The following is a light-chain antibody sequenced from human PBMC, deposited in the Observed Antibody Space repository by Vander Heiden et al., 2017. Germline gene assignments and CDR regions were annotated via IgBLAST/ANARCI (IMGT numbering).Light chain of an antibody. J-gene: IGLJ2*01. V-gene: IGLV3-25*03. CDR1: QWPKKY. CDR3: QSEDSSGTYWV. CDR2: KDS. Sequence: SYELTQPPSVSVSPGHTARITCSGEQWPKKYSYWTHHKPGQAPVLVIYKDSERPSGIPERFSGSSSGTTVTLTTSGVQAEDEADYYCQSEDSSGTYWVFGGGTKLTVL.